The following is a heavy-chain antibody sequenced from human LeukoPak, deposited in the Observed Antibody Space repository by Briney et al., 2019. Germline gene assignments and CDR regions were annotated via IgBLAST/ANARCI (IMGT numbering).Heavy chain of an antibody. Sequence: GASVKVSSKASGYTFASYGISWVRQAPGQGLEWMGWISAYNGNTNYAQKLQGRVTMTTDTSTSTAYMELRSLRSDDTAVYYCARRSGSYYGTDNWFDPWGQGTLVTVSS. CDR3: ARRSGSYYGTDNWFDP. CDR1: GYTFASYG. CDR2: ISAYNGNT. D-gene: IGHD1-26*01. J-gene: IGHJ5*02. V-gene: IGHV1-18*01.